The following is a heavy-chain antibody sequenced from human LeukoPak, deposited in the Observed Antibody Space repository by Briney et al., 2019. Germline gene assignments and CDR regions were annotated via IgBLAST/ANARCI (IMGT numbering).Heavy chain of an antibody. V-gene: IGHV1-2*02. D-gene: IGHD3-3*01. J-gene: IGHJ4*02. CDR3: ARDFDFWSGYSADY. Sequence: APVKVSCKASGYTFTGYYMHWVRQAPGQGLEWMGWINPNSGGTNYAQKFQGRVTMTRDTSISTAYMELSRLRSDDTAVYYCARDFDFWSGYSADYWGQGTLVTVSS. CDR1: GYTFTGYY. CDR2: INPNSGGT.